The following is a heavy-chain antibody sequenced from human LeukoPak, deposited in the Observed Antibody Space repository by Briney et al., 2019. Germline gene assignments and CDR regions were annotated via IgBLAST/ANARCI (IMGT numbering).Heavy chain of an antibody. CDR1: GYRFTSYG. J-gene: IGHJ3*02. D-gene: IGHD4-17*01. Sequence: ASVKVSCKASGYRFTSYGIIWVRQAPGQGLEWMGGISAHNGNTNYGQKLQGRVTMTTDTSTNTAYMELRSLRSDDTAVYYCARGDDYGDYLSAFDIWGQGTMVTVSS. CDR3: ARGDDYGDYLSAFDI. V-gene: IGHV1-18*04. CDR2: ISAHNGNT.